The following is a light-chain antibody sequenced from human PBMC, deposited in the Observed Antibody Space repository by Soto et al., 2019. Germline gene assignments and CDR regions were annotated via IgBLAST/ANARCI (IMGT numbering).Light chain of an antibody. J-gene: IGKJ1*01. V-gene: IGKV1-5*01. CDR2: DAS. CDR3: QQYNSYSWT. Sequence: SHSTYSASSLSVAFGDRVTITCRTSQNINAWLAWYQQRPGQAPKLLIYDASTVQSGVPSRFSGSGSGTEFTLTISSLQPDDFVTYYCQQYNSYSWTFGQGTKVAIK. CDR1: QNINAW.